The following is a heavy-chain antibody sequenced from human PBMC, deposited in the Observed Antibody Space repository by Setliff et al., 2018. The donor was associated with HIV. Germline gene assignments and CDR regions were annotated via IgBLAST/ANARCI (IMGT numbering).Heavy chain of an antibody. CDR3: PKELAASGLGYFDS. CDR1: GFTFSNYA. D-gene: IGHD3-22*01. J-gene: IGHJ4*02. Sequence: PGGSLRLSCAASGFTFSNYAMSWVRQAPGEGLEWVSAILSTGERTFYADSVKGRFTISRDNSKNTVYLQMNSLRAEDTAEYYCPKELAASGLGYFDSWGRGILVTVSS. V-gene: IGHV3-23*01. CDR2: ILSTGERT.